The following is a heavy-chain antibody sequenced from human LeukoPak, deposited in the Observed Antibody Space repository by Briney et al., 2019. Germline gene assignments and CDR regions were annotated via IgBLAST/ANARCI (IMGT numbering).Heavy chain of an antibody. Sequence: GGSLRLSCSASGFPFSSYAMHWVRQAPGKGLEYVSAISDSGGSTYYADSVKGRFTISRDNSKNTLFLQMNSLRAEDTAIYYCAKSYKYGSGSNYKSFDSWGQGALVTVSS. D-gene: IGHD3-10*01. CDR2: ISDSGGST. CDR3: AKSYKYGSGSNYKSFDS. V-gene: IGHV3-64*04. CDR1: GFPFSSYA. J-gene: IGHJ4*02.